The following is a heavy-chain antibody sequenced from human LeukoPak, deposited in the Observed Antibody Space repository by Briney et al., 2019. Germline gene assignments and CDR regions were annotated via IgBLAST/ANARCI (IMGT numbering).Heavy chain of an antibody. V-gene: IGHV3-7*01. D-gene: IGHD6-19*01. CDR1: GFTFSSYW. J-gene: IGHJ4*02. CDR2: IKQDGSEK. Sequence: PGGSLRLSCAASGFTFSSYWMSWVRQAPGKGPEWVANIKQDGSEKYYVDSVKGRFTISRDNAKNSLHLQMNSLRAEDTAVYYCAREEQWLVTHFDYWGQGTLVTVSS. CDR3: AREEQWLVTHFDY.